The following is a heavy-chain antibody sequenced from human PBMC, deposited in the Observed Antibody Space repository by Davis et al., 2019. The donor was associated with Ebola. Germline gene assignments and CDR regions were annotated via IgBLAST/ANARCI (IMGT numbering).Heavy chain of an antibody. CDR2: ISYDGSNK. J-gene: IGHJ4*02. V-gene: IGHV3-30*14. CDR1: GFTFSSYA. D-gene: IGHD1-26*01. CDR3: ARVDEEVGFDY. Sequence: GESLKISCAASGFTFSSYAMHWVRQAPGKGLEWVAVISYDGSNKYYADSVKGRFTISRDNSKNTLYLQMNSLRAEDTAVYYCARVDEEVGFDYWGQGTLVTVSS.